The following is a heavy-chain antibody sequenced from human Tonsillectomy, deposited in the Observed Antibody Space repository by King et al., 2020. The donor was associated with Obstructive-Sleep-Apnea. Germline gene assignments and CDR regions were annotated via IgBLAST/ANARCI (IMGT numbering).Heavy chain of an antibody. CDR3: AKVVVVVAARGFGFDY. D-gene: IGHD2-15*01. CDR1: GFTFSSYA. J-gene: IGHJ4*02. V-gene: IGHV3-23*04. Sequence: VQLVESGGGLVQPGGSLRLSCAASGFTFSSYAMSWVRQAPGKGLEWVSAISGSGGSTYYADSGKGRFTISRDNSKNTLYLQMKSLRAEDTAVYYCAKVVVVVAARGFGFDYWGQGTLVTVSS. CDR2: ISGSGGST.